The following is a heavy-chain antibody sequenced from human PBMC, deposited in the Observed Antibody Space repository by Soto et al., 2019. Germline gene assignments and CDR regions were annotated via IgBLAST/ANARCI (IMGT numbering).Heavy chain of an antibody. CDR2: IIPIFGTT. CDR1: GGTFSNYA. V-gene: IGHV1-69*12. CDR3: ARVSSSWYKDYFDY. J-gene: IGHJ4*02. Sequence: QVQLVQSGAEVKKPGSSVKVSCKASGGTFSNYAISWVRQARGQGLEWMGGIIPIFGTTNYAQRFQGRVTITADESTSTAYMELSSLRSEDTAVYYCARVSSSWYKDYFDYWGQGTLVTVSS. D-gene: IGHD6-13*01.